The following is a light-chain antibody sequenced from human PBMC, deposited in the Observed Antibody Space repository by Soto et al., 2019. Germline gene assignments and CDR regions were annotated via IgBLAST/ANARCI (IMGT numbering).Light chain of an antibody. CDR2: GAS. J-gene: IGKJ1*01. V-gene: IGKV3-11*01. Sequence: EIVMTQSPATLFVSPGERATLACRASQSVNIYLAWYQQKPGKAPRLLIYGASSRASGIPARFSGSGSGTDFTLTISSLEAKDFAVYYCQQRSNWPGTFGQGTKVDI. CDR3: QQRSNWPGT. CDR1: QSVNIY.